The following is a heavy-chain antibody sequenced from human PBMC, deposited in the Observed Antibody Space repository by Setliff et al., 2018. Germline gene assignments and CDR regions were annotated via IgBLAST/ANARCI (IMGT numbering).Heavy chain of an antibody. CDR3: ARGYYFDY. J-gene: IGHJ4*02. CDR2: IYYSGST. V-gene: IGHV4-59*11. CDR1: GGSISSHY. Sequence: SETLSLTCTVSGGSISSHYWSWIRQPPGKGLEWIGSIYYSGSTNYNPSLKSRVTISVDTSKNQFSLKLNSVTAADTAVYYCARGYYFDYWGQGTVVTVSS.